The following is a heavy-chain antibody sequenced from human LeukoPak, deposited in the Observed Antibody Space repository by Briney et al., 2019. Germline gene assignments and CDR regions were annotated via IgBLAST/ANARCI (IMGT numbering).Heavy chain of an antibody. CDR1: GDSINSGSYY. CDR2: IYYTGST. Sequence: PSETLSLTCTVSGDSINSGSYYWGWIRQPPGTGLEWIGSIYYTGSTYYNPSLKSRFTISADTSKNQFSLKLSSVTAADTAVYYCASHGSRWRGGLVGAFDYWGQGTLVTVSS. CDR3: ASHGSRWRGGLVGAFDY. V-gene: IGHV4-39*01. D-gene: IGHD1-26*01. J-gene: IGHJ4*02.